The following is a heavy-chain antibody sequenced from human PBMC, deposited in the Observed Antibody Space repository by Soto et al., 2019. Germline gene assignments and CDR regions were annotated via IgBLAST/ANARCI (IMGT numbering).Heavy chain of an antibody. Sequence: GGSLRLSCADSGFTFSNYAMHWVRQAPGKGLEWLAVISHDKTNKYYADSVKGRCTISRDNSKNMLYLQVNSLTTDDTAVYYCATEKPRDYYSYAMDVWGQGTTVPVSS. CDR1: GFTFSNYA. J-gene: IGHJ6*02. CDR2: ISHDKTNK. V-gene: IGHV3-30-3*01. CDR3: ATEKPRDYYSYAMDV.